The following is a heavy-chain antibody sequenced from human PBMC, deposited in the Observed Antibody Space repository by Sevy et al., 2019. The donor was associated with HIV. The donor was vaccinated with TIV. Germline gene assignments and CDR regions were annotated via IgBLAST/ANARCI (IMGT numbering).Heavy chain of an antibody. CDR1: AFTFSDFW. CDR2: MNQHGTHI. CDR3: ARDPDWGALDR. Sequence: GGSLRLSCEVSAFTFSDFWRTWVRQSPGKGLEWVAYMNQHGTHINLLDSVRGRFTISRDNAKNSLYLQMDSLRAEDTAIYYCARDPDWGALDRWGQGTLVTVSS. V-gene: IGHV3-7*01. D-gene: IGHD7-27*01. J-gene: IGHJ5*02.